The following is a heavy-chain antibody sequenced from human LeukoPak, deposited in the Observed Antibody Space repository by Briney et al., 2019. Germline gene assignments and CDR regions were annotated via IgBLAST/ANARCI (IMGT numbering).Heavy chain of an antibody. CDR2: INPNSGGT. V-gene: IGHV1-2*02. Sequence: ASVKVSCKASGYTFTGYYMHWVRQAPGQGLEWMGWINPNSGGTNYAQKFQGRVTMTRDTSISTAYMELSRLRSDDTAVYYCARLTGEDYYDSSGPPRGDDAFDIWGQGTMVTVSS. CDR3: ARLTGEDYYDSSGPPRGDDAFDI. CDR1: GYTFTGYY. D-gene: IGHD3-22*01. J-gene: IGHJ3*02.